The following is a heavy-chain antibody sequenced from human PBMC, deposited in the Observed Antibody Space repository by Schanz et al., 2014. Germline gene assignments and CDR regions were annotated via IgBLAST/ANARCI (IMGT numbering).Heavy chain of an antibody. V-gene: IGHV3-33*06. J-gene: IGHJ4*02. CDR3: AKDVDFWSGYYLDY. Sequence: QVQLVESGGGVVRPGRSLRLSCATSGFTFSRFGMHWVRQAPGKGPEWVALVWSDGNTKYYVDSVKGRFTISRDNSMNTLHLQMNSLRSEDTAVYYCAKDVDFWSGYYLDYWGQGTLVTVSS. CDR2: VWSDGNTK. D-gene: IGHD3-3*01. CDR1: GFTFSRFG.